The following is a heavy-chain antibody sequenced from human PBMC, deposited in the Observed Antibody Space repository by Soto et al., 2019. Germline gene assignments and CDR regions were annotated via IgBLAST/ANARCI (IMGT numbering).Heavy chain of an antibody. V-gene: IGHV1-46*01. D-gene: IGHD6-19*01. CDR3: ARVLSSGRDAFDI. CDR2: INPSGGST. Sequence: GSSVKVSCKASGYTFTSYYMHWVRQAPGQGLEWMGIINPSGGSTSYAQKFQGRVTMTRDTSTSTVYMELSSLRSEDTAVYYCARVLSSGRDAFDIWGQGTMVTVSS. J-gene: IGHJ3*02. CDR1: GYTFTSYY.